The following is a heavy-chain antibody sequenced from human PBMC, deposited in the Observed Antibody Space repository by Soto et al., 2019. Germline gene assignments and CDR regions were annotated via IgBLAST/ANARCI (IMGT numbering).Heavy chain of an antibody. CDR2: VSGSGSGT. CDR3: AKGQYNSGWLFQH. D-gene: IGHD6-19*01. J-gene: IGHJ1*01. Sequence: LRLSCAASGFTFSSYAMSWVRQAPGKGLEWVSAVSGSGSGTYYADSVKGRFTISRDNSKNTLYLQMNSLRAEDTAVYYCAKGQYNSGWLFQHWGRGTLVTVSS. CDR1: GFTFSSYA. V-gene: IGHV3-23*01.